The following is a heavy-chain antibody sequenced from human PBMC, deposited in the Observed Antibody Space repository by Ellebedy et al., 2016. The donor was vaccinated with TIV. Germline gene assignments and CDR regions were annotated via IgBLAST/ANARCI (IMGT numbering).Heavy chain of an antibody. J-gene: IGHJ5*02. CDR3: ARDPRRVTMVRGVISPWFDP. V-gene: IGHV4-59*01. D-gene: IGHD3-10*01. Sequence: MPSETLSLTCTVSGGSISSYYWSWIRQPPGKGLEWIGYISYSGSTNYNPSLKSRVTISVDTSKNQFSLKLSSVTAADTAVYYCARDPRRVTMVRGVISPWFDPWGQGTLVTVSS. CDR1: GGSISSYY. CDR2: ISYSGST.